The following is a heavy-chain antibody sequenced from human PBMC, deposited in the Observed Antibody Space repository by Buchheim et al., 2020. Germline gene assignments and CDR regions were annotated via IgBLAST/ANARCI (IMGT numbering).Heavy chain of an antibody. V-gene: IGHV3-23*01. J-gene: IGHJ6*02. D-gene: IGHD3-3*01. CDR3: AKFLASYFYGLDV. CDR1: GSTFSNYV. CDR2: IGGIVGST. Sequence: EVQLLESGGGLVQPGGSLRLSCAASGSTFSNYVMTWVRQAPGKGLEWVSAIGGIVGSTYYADSVKGRFTISRDNSKNTLDLQMNSLRAEDTAVYYCAKFLASYFYGLDVWGQGTT.